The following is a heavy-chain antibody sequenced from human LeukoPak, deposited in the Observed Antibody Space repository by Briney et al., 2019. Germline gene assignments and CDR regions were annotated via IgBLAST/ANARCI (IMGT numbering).Heavy chain of an antibody. D-gene: IGHD2-15*01. CDR3: AREMERGGSWWHYYGMDV. Sequence: GGSLRLSCAASGFTFSSYSMNWVRQAPGKGLEWVSYISSSSSTIYYADSVKGRFTISRDNAKNSLYLQMNSLRAEDTAVYYCAREMERGGSWWHYYGMDVWGQGTTVTVSS. V-gene: IGHV3-48*01. J-gene: IGHJ6*02. CDR2: ISSSSSTI. CDR1: GFTFSSYS.